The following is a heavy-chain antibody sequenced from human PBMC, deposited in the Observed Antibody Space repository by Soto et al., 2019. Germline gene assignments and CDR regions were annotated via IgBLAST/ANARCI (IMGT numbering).Heavy chain of an antibody. CDR2: IYYSGST. CDR3: ARRIVVVPAVFDP. CDR1: GGSISSSSYY. V-gene: IGHV4-39*01. D-gene: IGHD2-2*01. J-gene: IGHJ5*02. Sequence: QLQLQESGPGLVKPSETLSLTCTVSGGSISSSSYYWGWIRQPPGKGLEWIGSIYYSGSTYYNPSLKRRVTISVDTSKNQFSLKLSSVTAADTAVYYCARRIVVVPAVFDPWGQGTLVTVSS.